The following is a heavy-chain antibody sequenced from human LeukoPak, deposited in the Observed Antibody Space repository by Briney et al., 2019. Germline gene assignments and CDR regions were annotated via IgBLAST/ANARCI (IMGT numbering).Heavy chain of an antibody. CDR1: GGSFSGYY. J-gene: IGHJ4*02. CDR2: INHSGST. CDR3: ARGPYFDY. Sequence: SGTLSLTCAVYGGSFSGYYWSWIRQPPGKGLEWIGEINHSGSTNYNPSLKSRVTISVDTSKNQFSLKLSSVTAADTAVYYCARGPYFDYWGQGTLVTVSS. V-gene: IGHV4-34*01.